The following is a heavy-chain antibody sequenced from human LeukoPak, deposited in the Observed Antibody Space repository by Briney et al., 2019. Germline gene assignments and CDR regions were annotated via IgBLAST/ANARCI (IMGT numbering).Heavy chain of an antibody. CDR3: VRGTNYFFDY. CDR1: GDSVSNDSAT. V-gene: IGHV6-1*01. Sequence: SQTLSLTCAISGDSVSNDSATWNWVRQSPSSGLEWLGRTYYRSKWYYNYVVSVQSRITINPDTSKNQFSLQLNSETPEDTAVYYCVRGTNYFFDYWGQGTLVTVSS. J-gene: IGHJ4*02. CDR2: TYYRSKWYY. D-gene: IGHD4/OR15-4a*01.